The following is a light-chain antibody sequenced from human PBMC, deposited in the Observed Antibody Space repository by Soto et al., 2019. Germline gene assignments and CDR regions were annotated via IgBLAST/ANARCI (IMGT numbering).Light chain of an antibody. CDR3: SSYSSNTQV. CDR1: SSDVGSYNL. CDR2: EGT. Sequence: QSALTQPASVSGSVGQSITISCTGASSDVGSYNLVSWYQHHPGKVPKLIIYEGTKRPSGVSNRFSGSKSGNTASLKISGLQAEDESDYYCSSYSSNTQVFGTGTKLTVL. V-gene: IGLV2-14*02. J-gene: IGLJ1*01.